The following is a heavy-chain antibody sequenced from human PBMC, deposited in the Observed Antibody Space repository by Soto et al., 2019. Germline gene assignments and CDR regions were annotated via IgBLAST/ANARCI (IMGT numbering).Heavy chain of an antibody. D-gene: IGHD3-10*01. V-gene: IGHV1-69*01. J-gene: IGHJ3*01. CDR3: AGSFKYGSGTFDALDV. CDR1: GGTSSDYA. Sequence: QVLLVQSGTEVKKPGSSVKVSCQASGGTSSDYALTWVRQAPGQGLEWMGGILPIFGTANYAQRFQGIVSITADETSTTAYMELSSLKSEDTAVYYCAGSFKYGSGTFDALDVWGQGTMVMVSS. CDR2: ILPIFGTA.